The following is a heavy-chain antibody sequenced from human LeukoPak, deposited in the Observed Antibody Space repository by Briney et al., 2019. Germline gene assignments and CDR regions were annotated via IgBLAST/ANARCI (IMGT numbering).Heavy chain of an antibody. V-gene: IGHV3-7*01. CDR3: ARDRALVVAATYYYYGMDV. CDR2: IKQDGSEE. Sequence: GGSLRLSCAASGFTFSSYWMSWVRQAPGKGLEWVANIKQDGSEEYYVDSVKGRFTISRDNAKNSLYLQMNGLRAEGTAVYYCARDRALVVAATYYYYGMDVWGQGTTVTVSS. D-gene: IGHD2-15*01. CDR1: GFTFSSYW. J-gene: IGHJ6*02.